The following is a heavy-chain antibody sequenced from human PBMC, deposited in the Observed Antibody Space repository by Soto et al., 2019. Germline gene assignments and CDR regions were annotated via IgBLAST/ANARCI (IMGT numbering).Heavy chain of an antibody. J-gene: IGHJ4*02. CDR1: GGSISSGDYY. V-gene: IGHV4-30-4*01. CDR3: ASRHSSPYFDY. D-gene: IGHD6-13*01. Sequence: QVQLQESGPGLVKPSQTLSLTCTVSGGSISSGDYYWSWIRQPPGKGLEWIGSIYYSGSTYYNPSRTSRVTISVDASKNQFSLKLSSVTAADTAVYYCASRHSSPYFDYWGQGTLVTVSS. CDR2: IYYSGST.